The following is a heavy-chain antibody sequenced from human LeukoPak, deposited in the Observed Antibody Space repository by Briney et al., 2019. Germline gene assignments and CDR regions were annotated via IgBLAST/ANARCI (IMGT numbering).Heavy chain of an antibody. CDR3: ARHLIAAAGDNWFDP. CDR2: IYPGDSDT. D-gene: IGHD6-13*01. V-gene: IGHV5-51*01. J-gene: IGHJ5*02. Sequence: GASLKISCKGSGYRFTSYWIGWVRQMPGKGLEWMGIIYPGDSDTRYSPSFQGQVTISADKSISTAYLQWSSLKASDTATYYCARHLIAAAGDNWFDPWGQGTLVTVSS. CDR1: GYRFTSYW.